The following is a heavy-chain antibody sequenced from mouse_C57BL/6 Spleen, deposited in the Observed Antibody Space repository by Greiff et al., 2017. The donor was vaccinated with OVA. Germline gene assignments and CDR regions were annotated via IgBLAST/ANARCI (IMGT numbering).Heavy chain of an antibody. D-gene: IGHD3-3*01. CDR1: GYTFTSYW. J-gene: IGHJ4*01. CDR3: ARAGTGYAMDY. CDR2: IDTNSGGT. V-gene: IGHV1-72*01. Sequence: VQLQQPGAELVKPGASVKLSCEASGYTFTSYWMHWVKQRPGRGLEWIGRIDTNSGGTKYNEKFKSKATLTVDKPSSTAYMQLSIPTSEDSAVYYCARAGTGYAMDYWGQGTSVTVSS.